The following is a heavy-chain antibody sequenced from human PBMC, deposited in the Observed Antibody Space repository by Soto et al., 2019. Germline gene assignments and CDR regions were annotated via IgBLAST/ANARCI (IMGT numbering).Heavy chain of an antibody. Sequence: QVQLQESDPGLVKPSQTLSLTCTVSGGSISSGDYYWSWIRQPPGKGLEWIGYIFYSGSTYYNPSHKSRVSISVDTSTNQFSLWLSSVTAADTAVYYCARAVRGSYYDYWGQGTLVTVSS. CDR1: GGSISSGDYY. J-gene: IGHJ4*02. D-gene: IGHD1-26*01. V-gene: IGHV4-30-4*01. CDR3: ARAVRGSYYDY. CDR2: IFYSGST.